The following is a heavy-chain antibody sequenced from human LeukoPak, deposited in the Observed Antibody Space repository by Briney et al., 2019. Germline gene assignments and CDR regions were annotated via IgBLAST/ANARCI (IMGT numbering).Heavy chain of an antibody. CDR2: ISGSGGGT. Sequence: PGGSLRLSCAASGFTFSDYYMSWIRQAPGKGLEWVSTISGSGGGTYYADSVKGRFTISRDNSKNTLYLQMNGLRAEDTAVYYCAKDQIAARPDTFDYWGQGTLVTVSS. V-gene: IGHV3-23*01. CDR3: AKDQIAARPDTFDY. J-gene: IGHJ4*02. D-gene: IGHD6-6*01. CDR1: GFTFSDYY.